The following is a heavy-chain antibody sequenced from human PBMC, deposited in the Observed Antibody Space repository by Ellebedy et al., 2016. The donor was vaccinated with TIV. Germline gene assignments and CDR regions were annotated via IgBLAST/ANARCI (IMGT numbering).Heavy chain of an antibody. CDR2: FNPNSGCS. CDR3: ARDAHEGSRFIDAFDI. D-gene: IGHD6-19*01. J-gene: IGHJ3*02. CDR1: GYTFTGHH. Sequence: AASVKVSCKASGYTFTGHHLHWVRQAPGQGLEWMGWFNPNSGCSNIVQKFQGRVTMIRDTSISTAYMELSRLRSDDTAVYFCARDAHEGSRFIDAFDIWGQGTRVTVSS. V-gene: IGHV1-2*02.